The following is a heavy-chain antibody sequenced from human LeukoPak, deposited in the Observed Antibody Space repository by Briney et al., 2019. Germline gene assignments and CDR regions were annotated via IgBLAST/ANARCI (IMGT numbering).Heavy chain of an antibody. V-gene: IGHV3-23*01. CDR3: AKGRPNYYGSNGHYYKLNGDC. Sequence: GGSLRLSCAPSGFTFSSYAMSWVRQAPGKGLEWVSSITSSGAATYYADSVKGRFPISRDNSDNKLYLQMNSLRAEDTAVYYCAKGRPNYYGSNGHYYKLNGDCWGQGTLVTVSS. J-gene: IGHJ1*01. D-gene: IGHD3-22*01. CDR2: ITSSGAAT. CDR1: GFTFSSYA.